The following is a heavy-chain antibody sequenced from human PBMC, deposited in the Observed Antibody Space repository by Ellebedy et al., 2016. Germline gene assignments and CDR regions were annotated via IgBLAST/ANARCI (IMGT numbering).Heavy chain of an antibody. J-gene: IGHJ4*02. Sequence: GESLKISCAASGFTFSNYAVAWVRQAPGKGPEWVSAVVGSGERTFYADSVKGRFTISRDNSKNRLYLQMSSLKVEDTATYYCANVGGSGTYYNGYWGQGTLVTVSS. CDR1: GFTFSNYA. CDR3: ANVGGSGTYYNGY. V-gene: IGHV3-23*01. CDR2: VVGSGERT. D-gene: IGHD3-10*01.